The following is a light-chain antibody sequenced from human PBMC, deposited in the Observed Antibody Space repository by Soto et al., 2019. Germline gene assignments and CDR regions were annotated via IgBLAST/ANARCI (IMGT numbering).Light chain of an antibody. Sequence: QPVLTQSPSASASLGASVKFTCTLSSGHSRYDIAWHQQQPERGPRYLMKVNSDGSHSKGDGIPDRFSGSSSGAERYLTISSLQSEDEGDYYCQTWGTGIRVFGGGTKVTVL. CDR3: QTWGTGIRV. CDR2: VNSDGSH. V-gene: IGLV4-69*01. J-gene: IGLJ2*01. CDR1: SGHSRYD.